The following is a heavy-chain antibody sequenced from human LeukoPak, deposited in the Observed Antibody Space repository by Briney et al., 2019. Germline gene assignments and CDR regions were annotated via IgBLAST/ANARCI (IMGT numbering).Heavy chain of an antibody. J-gene: IGHJ4*02. CDR3: VRERGATVDY. Sequence: ASVKVSCKASGYTFSGYYIHWVRQAPGQGLEWMGWINFNSGDTNYAQKFQGRVTVTRDTSISTTYMELSSLRADDTTIYHCVRERGATVDYWGQGTPVTVSS. CDR1: GYTFSGYY. CDR2: INFNSGDT. V-gene: IGHV1-2*02. D-gene: IGHD1-26*01.